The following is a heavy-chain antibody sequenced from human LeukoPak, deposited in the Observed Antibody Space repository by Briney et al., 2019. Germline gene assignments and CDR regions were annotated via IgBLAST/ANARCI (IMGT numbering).Heavy chain of an antibody. CDR1: RFTFSNYW. CDR3: ARRNAGTGWSFDL. CDR2: IKDDGSQK. V-gene: IGHV3-7*01. Sequence: GGSLRLSCEGSRFTFSNYWVGWVRQAPGKGLEGVANIKDDGSQKNYIDSVKGRFTITRDNAKASVFLQMNSLNFEDSGVYFCARRNAGTGWSFDLWGQGTLVTVSS. J-gene: IGHJ4*02. D-gene: IGHD1-1*01.